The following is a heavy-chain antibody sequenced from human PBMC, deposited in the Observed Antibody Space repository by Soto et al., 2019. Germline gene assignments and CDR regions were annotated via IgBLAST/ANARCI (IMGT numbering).Heavy chain of an antibody. CDR3: ARDADIVVVPAARTYYYYGMDV. CDR2: ISAYNGNT. D-gene: IGHD2-2*01. CDR1: GYTFTSYG. Sequence: ASVKVSCKASGYTFTSYGISWVRQAPGQGLEWMGWISAYNGNTNYAQKLQGRVTMTTDTSTSTAYMELRSLRSDDTAVYYCARDADIVVVPAARTYYYYGMDVWGQGTTVTVSS. J-gene: IGHJ6*02. V-gene: IGHV1-18*01.